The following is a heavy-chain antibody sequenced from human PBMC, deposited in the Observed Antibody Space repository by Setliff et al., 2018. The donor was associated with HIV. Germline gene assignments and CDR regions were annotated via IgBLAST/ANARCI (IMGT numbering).Heavy chain of an antibody. CDR2: IYNSGST. J-gene: IGHJ3*02. CDR3: ARSQEDFDILTGYPPIDASDI. V-gene: IGHV4-38-2*01. Sequence: SETLSLTCDVSGYLISGGFYWGWIRQPPGKGLEWIGNIYNSGSTYYNPSLKRRVTISLDRSKTQFSLQLSFVTAADTAVYYCARSQEDFDILTGYPPIDASDIWGQGIMVTVSS. CDR1: GYLISGGFY. D-gene: IGHD3-9*01.